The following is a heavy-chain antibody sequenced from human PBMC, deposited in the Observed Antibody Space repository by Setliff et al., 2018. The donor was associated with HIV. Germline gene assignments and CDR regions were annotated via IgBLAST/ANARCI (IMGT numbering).Heavy chain of an antibody. Sequence: PSETLSLTCFVSGGSLSSYYWSWIRQPPGKGLEWIAYIYYSGSTNYNPSLKSRVTISIDMSKNQFSLKMSSVTAADTAVYYCTRLAGGYADYWGQGTLVTVSS. CDR3: TRLAGGYADY. CDR2: IYYSGST. CDR1: GGSLSSYY. V-gene: IGHV4-59*08. D-gene: IGHD5-12*01. J-gene: IGHJ4*02.